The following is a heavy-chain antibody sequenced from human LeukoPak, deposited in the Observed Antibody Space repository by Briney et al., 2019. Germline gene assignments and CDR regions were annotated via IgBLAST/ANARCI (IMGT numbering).Heavy chain of an antibody. CDR2: IYPRDGST. CDR1: GYTFTSNY. Sequence: ASVKVSCKASGYTFTSNYIHWVRQAPGQGLEWMGMIYPRDGSTSYAQKFQGRVTVTRDTSTSTVHMELSGLRSEDTAVYYCASSYYYDSSDYYSRYYFDYWGQGTLVTVSS. D-gene: IGHD3-22*01. CDR3: ASSYYYDSSDYYSRYYFDY. V-gene: IGHV1-46*01. J-gene: IGHJ4*02.